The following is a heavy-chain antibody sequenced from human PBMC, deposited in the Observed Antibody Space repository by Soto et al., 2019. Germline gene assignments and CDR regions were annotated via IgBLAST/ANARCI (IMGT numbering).Heavy chain of an antibody. D-gene: IGHD3-9*01. V-gene: IGHV4-39*07. CDR1: GDSVSSSNYY. Sequence: SSETLSLTCTVSGDSVSSSNYYWGWIRQPPGKGLEWIGSINHSGSTYYNPSLKSRVTISVDTSKNQFSLKLSSVTAADTAVYYCARGLDYNYYYYMDVWGKGTTVTVSS. J-gene: IGHJ6*03. CDR3: ARGLDYNYYYYMDV. CDR2: INHSGST.